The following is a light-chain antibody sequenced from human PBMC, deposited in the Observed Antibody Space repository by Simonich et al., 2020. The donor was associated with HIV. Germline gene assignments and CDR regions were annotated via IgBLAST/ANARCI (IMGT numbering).Light chain of an antibody. Sequence: AIRMTQSPSSLAACTGNRVTITCRASQGISRFLDWYQQKPGKAPKLLIYAASTLQSGVPSRFSGSGSWTDFTLTISCLQSEDFATYYCQQYYSYPYSFGQGTKLEIK. CDR2: AAS. J-gene: IGKJ2*03. CDR3: QQYYSYPYS. CDR1: QGISRF. V-gene: IGKV1-8*01.